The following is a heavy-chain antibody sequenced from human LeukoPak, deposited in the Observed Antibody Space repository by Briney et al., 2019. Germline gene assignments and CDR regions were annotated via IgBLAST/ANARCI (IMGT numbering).Heavy chain of an antibody. D-gene: IGHD2-21*02. CDR3: ARDYCGGDCYGAFDI. CDR2: INPNSGGT. V-gene: IGHV1-2*06. Sequence: ASVKVSCKASGYTFTGYYMHWVRQVPGQGLEWMGRINPNSGGTNYAQKFQGRVTMTRDTSISTAYMELSRLRSDDTAVYYCARDYCGGDCYGAFDIWGQGTMVTVSS. CDR1: GYTFTGYY. J-gene: IGHJ3*02.